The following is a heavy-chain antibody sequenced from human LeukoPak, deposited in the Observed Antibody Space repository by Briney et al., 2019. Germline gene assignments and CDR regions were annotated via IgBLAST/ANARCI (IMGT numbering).Heavy chain of an antibody. V-gene: IGHV1-46*01. CDR1: GYTFTSYY. CDR3: ARGRSSSIAARPRRDEPDNFDY. D-gene: IGHD6-6*01. Sequence: ASVKVSCKASGYTFTSYYMHWVRQAPGQGLEWMGIINPSGGSTSYAQKFQGRVTMTRDTSTSTVYMGLSSLRSEDTAVYYCARGRSSSIAARPRRDEPDNFDYWGQGTLVTVSS. CDR2: INPSGGST. J-gene: IGHJ4*02.